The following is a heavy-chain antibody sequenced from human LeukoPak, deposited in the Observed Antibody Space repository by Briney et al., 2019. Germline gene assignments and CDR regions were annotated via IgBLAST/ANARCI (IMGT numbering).Heavy chain of an antibody. J-gene: IGHJ6*03. CDR3: ARDSGGYYMDV. D-gene: IGHD3-10*01. CDR2: IYYSGST. V-gene: IGHV4-59*01. Sequence: SETLSLTCTVSGGSISSYYWSWIRQPPGKGLEWIGYIYYSGSTNYNPSLKSRVTISVDTSKNQFSLQLSSVTAADTAVYYCARDSGGYYMDVWGKGTTVTVPS. CDR1: GGSISSYY.